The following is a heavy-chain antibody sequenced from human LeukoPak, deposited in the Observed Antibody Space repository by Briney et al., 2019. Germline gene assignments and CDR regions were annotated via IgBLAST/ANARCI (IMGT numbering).Heavy chain of an antibody. D-gene: IGHD3-10*01. CDR2: INHSGST. CDR1: GGSFSGYY. Sequence: PSETLSLTCAVYGGSFSGYYWSWIRQPPGKGLEWIGEINHSGSTNYNPSLKSRVTISVDTSKNQFFLRLSSVTAADSAVYYCASATMVRGVTDYWGQGTLVTVSS. J-gene: IGHJ4*02. CDR3: ASATMVRGVTDY. V-gene: IGHV4-34*01.